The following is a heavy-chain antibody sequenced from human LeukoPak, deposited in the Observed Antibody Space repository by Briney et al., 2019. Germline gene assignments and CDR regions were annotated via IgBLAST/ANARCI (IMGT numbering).Heavy chain of an antibody. Sequence: GGSLRLSCAASGFTFSSYWMSWVRQAPGKGLEWVANIKQDGSEKYYVDSVKGRFTISRDNAKNSLYLQMNSLRAEDTAVYYCARDDRIGAAGTFDYWGQGTLVTVSS. CDR2: IKQDGSEK. D-gene: IGHD6-13*01. CDR3: ARDDRIGAAGTFDY. CDR1: GFTFSSYW. J-gene: IGHJ4*02. V-gene: IGHV3-7*03.